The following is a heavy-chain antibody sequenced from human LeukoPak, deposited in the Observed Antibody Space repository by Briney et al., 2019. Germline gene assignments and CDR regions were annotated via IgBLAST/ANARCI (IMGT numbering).Heavy chain of an antibody. CDR1: GGSISSGDYY. V-gene: IGHV4-30-4*01. J-gene: IGHJ6*02. Sequence: SQTRSLTCTVSGGSISSGDYYWSWIRQPPGKGLEWFGYIYYSGSTYYNPSLKSRLTISVDTSKNQFSLKLTSVTAADTAVYYRARGSGKPYGMDVWGQGTTVTVSS. CDR3: ARGSGKPYGMDV. D-gene: IGHD1-26*01. CDR2: IYYSGST.